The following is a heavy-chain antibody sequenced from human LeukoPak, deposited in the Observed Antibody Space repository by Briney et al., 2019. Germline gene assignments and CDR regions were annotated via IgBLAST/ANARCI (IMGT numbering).Heavy chain of an antibody. J-gene: IGHJ6*03. CDR1: GGSFSGFD. V-gene: IGHV4-34*01. CDR2: INYSGST. D-gene: IGHD3-10*01. CDR3: ARQLLWFGELSAMDV. Sequence: SETLSLTCVVDGGSFSGFDWNWIRQPPGKGLEWIGEINYSGSTKYNPSLKSRLTISVDTSKNQFSLRLSSVTAADTAVYYCARQLLWFGELSAMDVWGKGTTVTISS.